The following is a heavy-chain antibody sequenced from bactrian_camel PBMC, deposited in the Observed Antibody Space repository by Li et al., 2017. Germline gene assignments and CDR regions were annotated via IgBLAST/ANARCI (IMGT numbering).Heavy chain of an antibody. V-gene: IGHV3S40*01. J-gene: IGHJ4*01. CDR2: INSGGGST. CDR3: ANVFSGWVPNNY. CDR1: GFTFSSYA. D-gene: IGHD5*01. Sequence: QLVESGGGLVRPGGSLTLSCATSGFTFSSYAMSWVRQTPGKGFEWVSDINSGGGSTYYADSVKGRFIISRHNAKNTLYLHLTNLNPEDTAMYYCANVFSGWVPNNYWGQGTQVTVS.